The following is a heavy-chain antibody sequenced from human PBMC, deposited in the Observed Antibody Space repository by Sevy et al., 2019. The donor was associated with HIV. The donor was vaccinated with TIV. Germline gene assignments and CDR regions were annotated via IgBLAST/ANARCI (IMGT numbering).Heavy chain of an antibody. D-gene: IGHD1-26*01. CDR3: ANAYSGSYSHSYLYALDV. J-gene: IGHJ6*02. Sequence: GGSLRLSCIGSGFSFSYYGIHWVRQAPGKGLDWVALISHDGINEYYADSGKGRFTNSRGNSKNTVCLEMNSLINEDTAIYFCANAYSGSYSHSYLYALDVWGQGTTVTVSS. V-gene: IGHV3-30*18. CDR2: ISHDGINE. CDR1: GFSFSYYG.